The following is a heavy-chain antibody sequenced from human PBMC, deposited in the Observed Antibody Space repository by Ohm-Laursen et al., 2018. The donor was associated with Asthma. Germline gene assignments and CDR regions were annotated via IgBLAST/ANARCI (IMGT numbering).Heavy chain of an antibody. J-gene: IGHJ4*02. V-gene: IGHV4-31*03. Sequence: SETLSLTCTVSGGSISSGGYYWSWIRQHPGKGLEWIGYIYYSGSTYYNPSLKSRVTISVDTSKNQFSLKLSSVTAADTAVYYCARFSKYYYDSSGYNYWGQGTLVTVSS. CDR2: IYYSGST. CDR1: GGSISSGGYY. D-gene: IGHD3-22*01. CDR3: ARFSKYYYDSSGYNY.